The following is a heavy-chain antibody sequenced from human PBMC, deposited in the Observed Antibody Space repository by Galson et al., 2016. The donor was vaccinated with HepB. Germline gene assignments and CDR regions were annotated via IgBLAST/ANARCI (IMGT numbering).Heavy chain of an antibody. CDR1: GFIFTGSA. J-gene: IGHJ3*01. CDR3: TRIEEAREGIKGTFNV. V-gene: IGHV3-73*01. CDR2: ISTKGNSYAT. D-gene: IGHD5-24*01. Sequence: SLRLSCAASGFIFTGSAMHWVRQASGKGLEWVGRISTKGNSYATAYAASVKGRFTISRDDSKDTAYLQMNSLKIDDTAVYYCTRIEEAREGIKGTFNVWGQGTMVTVSS.